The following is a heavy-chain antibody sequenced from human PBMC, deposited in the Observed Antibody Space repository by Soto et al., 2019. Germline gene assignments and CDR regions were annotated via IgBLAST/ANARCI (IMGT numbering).Heavy chain of an antibody. CDR1: GGSISAGDYY. D-gene: IGHD2-2*01. CDR3: AMVHVMVVARSTFDY. CDR2: IYYTGTT. Sequence: SETLSLTCTVSGGSISAGDYYWNWIRQPPGKGLEWIGYIYYTGTTKYNPSLKSRATLSVDTSKNRFSLNLTSVTAADSAVYYGAMVHVMVVARSTFDYWGHGTMVIGSS. V-gene: IGHV4-30-4*01. J-gene: IGHJ4*01.